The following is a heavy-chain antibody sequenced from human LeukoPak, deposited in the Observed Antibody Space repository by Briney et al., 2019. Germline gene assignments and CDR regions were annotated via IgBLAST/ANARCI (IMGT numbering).Heavy chain of an antibody. Sequence: PWETLSLTCKVSGGPISSYYTSCIRRPPGKGREWVGYTYCSGSTNHNPSLKSRVTISVNTSKNQFSVKLRSVTAADTAVYYCAKSRGGSYYGFDYWGQGTLVTVSS. CDR3: AKSRGGSYYGFDY. CDR2: TYCSGST. J-gene: IGHJ4*02. CDR1: GGPISSYY. D-gene: IGHD3-22*01. V-gene: IGHV4-59*01.